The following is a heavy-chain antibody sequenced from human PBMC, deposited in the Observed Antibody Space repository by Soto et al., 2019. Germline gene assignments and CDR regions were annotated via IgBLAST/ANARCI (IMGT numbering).Heavy chain of an antibody. CDR2: IVVGSGNT. CDR1: GFTFTSSA. Sequence: AASVKVSCKASGFTFTSSAVQWVRQARGQRLEWIGWIVVGSGNTNYAQKFQERVTITRDMSTSTAYMELSSLRSEDTAVYYCAATSWVGYSYVESAFDIWGQGTMVTVSS. V-gene: IGHV1-58*01. CDR3: AATSWVGYSYVESAFDI. D-gene: IGHD5-18*01. J-gene: IGHJ3*02.